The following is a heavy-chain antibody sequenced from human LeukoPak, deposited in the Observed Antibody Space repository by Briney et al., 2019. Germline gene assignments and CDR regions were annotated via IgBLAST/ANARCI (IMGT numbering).Heavy chain of an antibody. Sequence: GASVNVSCKASGYTFTGYYVHGVRQAPGQGLEWMGWINPSSGGTNNAQKFQGRVTMTRDTSISTAFMEVSSLRSDDTAVYYCAREARVETRGQFDPWGQGTLVTVSS. D-gene: IGHD4-23*01. V-gene: IGHV1-2*02. CDR1: GYTFTGYY. CDR2: INPSSGGT. CDR3: AREARVETRGQFDP. J-gene: IGHJ5*02.